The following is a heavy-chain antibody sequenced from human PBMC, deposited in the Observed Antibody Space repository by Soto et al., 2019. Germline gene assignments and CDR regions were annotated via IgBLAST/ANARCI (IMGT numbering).Heavy chain of an antibody. CDR1: GFTFSSYG. Sequence: GGSLRLSCAASGFTFSSYGMHWVRQAPGKGLEWVAVISYDGSNKYYADSVKGRFTISRDNSKNTLYLQMNSLRAEDTAVYYCAKVSQNWNDVFYFDYWGQGTLVTVSS. V-gene: IGHV3-30*18. CDR3: AKVSQNWNDVFYFDY. CDR2: ISYDGSNK. D-gene: IGHD1-1*01. J-gene: IGHJ4*02.